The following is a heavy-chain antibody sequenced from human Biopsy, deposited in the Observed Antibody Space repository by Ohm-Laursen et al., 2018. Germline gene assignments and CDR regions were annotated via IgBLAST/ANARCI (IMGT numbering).Heavy chain of an antibody. V-gene: IGHV4-59*01. CDR3: ARLYRLDDYWNDDPPDAFDV. CDR1: GGSMSGDY. Sequence: GTLSPTCAVSGGSMSGDYWSWIRQSPRKGLEWIGHISDRGTTNSNPSLRGRITISVGTSKNQFSLKLNSVSAADTALFFCARLYRLDDYWNDDPPDAFDVWGPGTMVTVSS. D-gene: IGHD3-3*01. CDR2: ISDRGTT. J-gene: IGHJ3*01.